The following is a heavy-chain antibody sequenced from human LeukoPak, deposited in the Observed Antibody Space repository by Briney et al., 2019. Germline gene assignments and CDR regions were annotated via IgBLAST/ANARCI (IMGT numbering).Heavy chain of an antibody. J-gene: IGHJ4*02. D-gene: IGHD1-1*01. V-gene: IGHV3-21*01. Sequence: GGSLRLSCVASGFTFASYSMNWVRQAPGKGLEWVSSISGDSTYIYNAGSVKGRFTISRDNAQASLYLQMISLRADDTAVYYCARVSGRLERQSDLDYWGQGTLVIVSS. CDR3: ARVSGRLERQSDLDY. CDR2: ISGDSTYI. CDR1: GFTFASYS.